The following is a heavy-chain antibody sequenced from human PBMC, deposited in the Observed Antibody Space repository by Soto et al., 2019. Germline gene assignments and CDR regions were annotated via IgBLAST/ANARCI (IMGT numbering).Heavy chain of an antibody. CDR1: GHSFTNYW. CDR2: IYPDDSET. D-gene: IGHD3-10*01. CDR3: ATTQSSATSKTYYYDMHV. Sequence: PGESLKICCKDSGHSFTNYWIVWVRQMPGKGLEWMGTIYPDDSETRHSPSFQGQVTISADKSINTAYLQWSSLKASDTAIYYCATTQSSATSKTYYYDMHVWGQGTTVTVSS. V-gene: IGHV5-51*01. J-gene: IGHJ6*02.